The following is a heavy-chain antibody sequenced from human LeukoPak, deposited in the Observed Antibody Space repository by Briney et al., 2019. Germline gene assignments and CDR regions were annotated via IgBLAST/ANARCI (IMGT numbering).Heavy chain of an antibody. Sequence: SETLSLTCALYGGSFSGYYCSCIRHPPGKGLEWIGEINHSGSTNYNPSLKSRVNTSVDTSKNQYSLKLSSVTAAHTAVYYCARAYHSSGWYNYLAYWGQGTLATVSS. CDR2: INHSGST. V-gene: IGHV4-34*01. D-gene: IGHD6-19*01. J-gene: IGHJ4*02. CDR1: GGSFSGYY. CDR3: ARAYHSSGWYNYLAY.